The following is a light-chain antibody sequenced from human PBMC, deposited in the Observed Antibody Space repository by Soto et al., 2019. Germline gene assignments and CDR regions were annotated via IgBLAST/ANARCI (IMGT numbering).Light chain of an antibody. CDR2: GAS. CDR3: QQYNSWPT. Sequence: EIVMTQSPATLSVSPGERATLSCRASQSVSSNLAWYQQKPGQAPRLLIYGASTRATGIPARFSGSGSGTEFTLTISSLQSEAFAVYYCQQYNSWPTFGQGTKVDIK. CDR1: QSVSSN. J-gene: IGKJ1*01. V-gene: IGKV3-15*01.